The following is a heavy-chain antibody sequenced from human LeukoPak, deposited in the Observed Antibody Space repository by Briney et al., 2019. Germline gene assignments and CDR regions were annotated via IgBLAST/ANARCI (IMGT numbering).Heavy chain of an antibody. Sequence: GAPVKVSCKVSGYTLTELSMHWVRQAPGKGLEWMGGFDPEDGETIYAQKFQGRVTMTEDTSTDTAYMELSSLRSEDTAVYYCATDQGAYRGMDVWGQGTTVTVSS. CDR1: GYTLTELS. CDR3: ATDQGAYRGMDV. J-gene: IGHJ6*02. D-gene: IGHD2-2*01. V-gene: IGHV1-24*01. CDR2: FDPEDGET.